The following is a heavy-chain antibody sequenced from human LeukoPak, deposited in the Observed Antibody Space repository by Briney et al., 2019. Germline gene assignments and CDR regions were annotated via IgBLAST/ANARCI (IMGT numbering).Heavy chain of an antibody. Sequence: GGSLRLSCAASGLTFSSYAMSWVRQAPGKGLEWVSAISGSGGSTYYADSVKGRFTISRDNSKNTLYLQMNSLRAEDTAVYYCAKDWSGSSWPRRFDYWGQGTLVTVSS. J-gene: IGHJ4*02. D-gene: IGHD6-13*01. CDR3: AKDWSGSSWPRRFDY. CDR2: ISGSGGST. V-gene: IGHV3-23*01. CDR1: GLTFSSYA.